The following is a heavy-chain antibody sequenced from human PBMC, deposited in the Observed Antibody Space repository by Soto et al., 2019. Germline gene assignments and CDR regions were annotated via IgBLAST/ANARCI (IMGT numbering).Heavy chain of an antibody. Sequence: QVQLVESGGGVVQPGRSLRLSCAASGFTFSSYAMHWVRQAPGKGLEWVAVISYDGSNKYYADSVKGRFTISRDNSKNTLYLEMNSLRAEDTAVYYCARGRRLGIAVAGDYLGQGTLVTVSS. CDR2: ISYDGSNK. J-gene: IGHJ4*02. V-gene: IGHV3-30-3*01. CDR3: ARGRRLGIAVAGDY. CDR1: GFTFSSYA. D-gene: IGHD6-19*01.